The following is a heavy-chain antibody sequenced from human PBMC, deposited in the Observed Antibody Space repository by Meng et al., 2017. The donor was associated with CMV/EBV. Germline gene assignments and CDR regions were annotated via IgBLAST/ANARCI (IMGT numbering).Heavy chain of an antibody. CDR3: ARMPRDGYNYIDY. Sequence: VQCGAEVKRPGSSLKCSCKASGSTFSRYAISWGRQAPGQVLEWMGGIIPIFGTANYAQKFQGRVTITADESTSTAYMELSSLRSEDTAVYYWARMPRDGYNYIDYWGQGTLVTVSS. D-gene: IGHD5-24*01. V-gene: IGHV1-69*01. CDR1: GSTFSRYA. J-gene: IGHJ4*02. CDR2: IIPIFGTA.